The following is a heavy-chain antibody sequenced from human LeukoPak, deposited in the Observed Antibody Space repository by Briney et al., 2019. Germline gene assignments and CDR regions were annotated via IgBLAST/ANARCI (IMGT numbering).Heavy chain of an antibody. J-gene: IGHJ4*02. V-gene: IGHV3-30*04. D-gene: IGHD3-22*01. CDR3: ARERYGYYDSSGLFDY. CDR2: ISYDGSNK. Sequence: PGGSLRLSCAASGFTFSSYAMHWVRQAPGKGLEWVAVISYDGSNKYYADPVKGRFTISRDNSKNTLYLQMNSLRAEDTAVYYCARERYGYYDSSGLFDYWGQGTLVTVSS. CDR1: GFTFSSYA.